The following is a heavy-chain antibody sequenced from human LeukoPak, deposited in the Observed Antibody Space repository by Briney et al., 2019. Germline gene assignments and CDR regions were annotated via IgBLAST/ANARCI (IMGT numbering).Heavy chain of an antibody. Sequence: PGGSLRLSCAASGFIFSRYGMHWVRQAPGKGLEWVAFIRYDENNEYYADSVKGRFTISRDNSKNTLYLQMNSLRAEDTAVYYCAKVHSSSWYRRGWFDPWGQGTLVTVSS. V-gene: IGHV3-30*02. CDR3: AKVHSSSWYRRGWFDP. CDR1: GFIFSRYG. CDR2: IRYDENNE. D-gene: IGHD6-13*01. J-gene: IGHJ5*02.